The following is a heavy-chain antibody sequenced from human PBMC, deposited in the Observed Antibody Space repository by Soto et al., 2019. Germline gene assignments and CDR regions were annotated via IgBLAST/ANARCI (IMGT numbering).Heavy chain of an antibody. CDR3: ARESVIGYCSGGSCAPGGAFDI. V-gene: IGHV1-69*13. D-gene: IGHD2-15*01. Sequence: SVNVSLQSCVCTFISYAIRGVGPAPGKGREWMGGIIPIFGTANYAQKFQGRVTITADESTSTAYMEQSSLRSEDTAVYYCARESVIGYCSGGSCAPGGAFDIWGQGTMVTVSS. CDR1: VCTFISYA. J-gene: IGHJ3*02. CDR2: IIPIFGTA.